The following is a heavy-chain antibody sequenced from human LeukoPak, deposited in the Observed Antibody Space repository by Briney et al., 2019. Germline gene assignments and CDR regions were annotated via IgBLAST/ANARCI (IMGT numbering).Heavy chain of an antibody. V-gene: IGHV3-23*01. CDR2: ISATGGST. CDR1: GFTFSNYA. CDR3: AKHAGVSSAWLSHFDN. Sequence: GGSLRVSCAASGFTFSNYAMSWVRQAPGKGLEWVSGISATGGSTYYADSVKGQFAISRDNSKNTLSLQMNNLRADDTAVYYCAKHAGVSSAWLSHFDNWGQGTLVTVSS. D-gene: IGHD6-19*01. J-gene: IGHJ4*02.